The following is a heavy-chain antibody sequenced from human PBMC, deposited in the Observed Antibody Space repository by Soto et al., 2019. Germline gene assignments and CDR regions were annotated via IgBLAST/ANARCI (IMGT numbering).Heavy chain of an antibody. J-gene: IGHJ4*02. Sequence: GGSMILSCRASGFVCGSYCMKWVRQTPWEGVESVSHINSSSNHIYYAGSVKGRFTISRDNAKNSVYLQMNRLKEEDTDISYCARQAVRSGNLYYGGQGTLVTVSS. CDR1: GFVCGSYC. D-gene: IGHD1-7*01. CDR3: ARQAVRSGNLYY. CDR2: INSSSNHI. V-gene: IGHV3-48*02.